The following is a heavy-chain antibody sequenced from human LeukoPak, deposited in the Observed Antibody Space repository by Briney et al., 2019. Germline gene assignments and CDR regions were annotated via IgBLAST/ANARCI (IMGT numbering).Heavy chain of an antibody. CDR2: IYYSGST. Sequence: PSETLSLTCTVSGGSISSSSYYWGWIRQPPGKGLEWIGSIYYSGSTYYNPSLKSRVTISVDTSKNQFSLKLSSVTAADTAVYYCASAYDSSGYYPFDYWGRGTLVTVSS. CDR1: GGSISSSSYY. CDR3: ASAYDSSGYYPFDY. D-gene: IGHD3-22*01. J-gene: IGHJ4*02. V-gene: IGHV4-39*01.